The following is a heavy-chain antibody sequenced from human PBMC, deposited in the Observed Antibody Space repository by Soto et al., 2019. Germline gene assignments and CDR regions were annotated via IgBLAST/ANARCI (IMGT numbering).Heavy chain of an antibody. D-gene: IGHD2-2*02. CDR2: INPNSGGT. CDR3: ARVGIRDCSSTSCYTGAFDI. V-gene: IGHV1-2*02. Sequence: QVQLVQSGAEVKKPGASVKVSCKASGYTFTGYYMHWVRQAPGQGLEWMGWINPNSGGTNYAQKFQGRVTITADESTSTAYMELSSLRSEDTAVYYCARVGIRDCSSTSCYTGAFDIWGQGTMVTVSS. J-gene: IGHJ3*02. CDR1: GYTFTGYY.